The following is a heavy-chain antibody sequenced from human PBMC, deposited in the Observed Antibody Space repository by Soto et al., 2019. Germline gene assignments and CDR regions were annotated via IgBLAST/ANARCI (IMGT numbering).Heavy chain of an antibody. Sequence: ASVKVSCKASGYTFTSYAMHWVRQAPGQRLEWMGWINAGNGNTKYSQKFQGRVTITRDTSASTAYMELSSLRSEDTAVYYCAKDSYSSSWYDYYYYYGMDVWGQGTTVTVSS. J-gene: IGHJ6*02. V-gene: IGHV1-3*01. CDR2: INAGNGNT. D-gene: IGHD6-13*01. CDR3: AKDSYSSSWYDYYYYYGMDV. CDR1: GYTFTSYA.